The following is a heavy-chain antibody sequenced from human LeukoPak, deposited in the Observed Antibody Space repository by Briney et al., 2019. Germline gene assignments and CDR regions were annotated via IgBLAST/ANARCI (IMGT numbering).Heavy chain of an antibody. CDR2: INPSGGST. J-gene: IGHJ6*02. Sequence: ASVKVSCKASGYTFTSYYMHWVRQAPGQGLEWMGIINPSGGSTSYAQKFQGRVTMTRDTSTSTVYMELSSLRSEDTAVYYCARDHLDDFWSGWKYYYYSMDVWGQGTTVTVSS. D-gene: IGHD3-3*01. CDR1: GYTFTSYY. V-gene: IGHV1-46*01. CDR3: ARDHLDDFWSGWKYYYYSMDV.